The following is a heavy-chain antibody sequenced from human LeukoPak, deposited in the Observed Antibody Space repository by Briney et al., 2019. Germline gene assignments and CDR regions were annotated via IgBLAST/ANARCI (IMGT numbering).Heavy chain of an antibody. D-gene: IGHD3-10*01. CDR3: ATGAXIIXMVQGVIAFDY. CDR2: FDPEDGET. J-gene: IGHJ4*02. CDR1: GYTLTELS. V-gene: IGHV1-24*01. Sequence: ASVKVSCKVSGYTLTELSMHWVRQAPGKGLEWMGGFDPEDGETIYAQKFQGRVTMPEDTSTDTAYMELSSLRSEDTAVYYCATGAXIIXMVQGVIAFDYWGQGTLVTVSS.